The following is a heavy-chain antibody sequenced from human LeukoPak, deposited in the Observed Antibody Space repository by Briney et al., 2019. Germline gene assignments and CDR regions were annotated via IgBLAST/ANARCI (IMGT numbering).Heavy chain of an antibody. D-gene: IGHD5-18*01. Sequence: GESLKISCKGSGYSFTCYWIGWVRQMPGKGLEWMGIIYPGDSDTRYSPSFQGQVTISADKSISTAYLQWSSLKASDTAMYYCARHPSGNTAMAPSWGQGTLVTVSS. CDR1: GYSFTCYW. V-gene: IGHV5-51*01. CDR3: ARHPSGNTAMAPS. J-gene: IGHJ4*02. CDR2: IYPGDSDT.